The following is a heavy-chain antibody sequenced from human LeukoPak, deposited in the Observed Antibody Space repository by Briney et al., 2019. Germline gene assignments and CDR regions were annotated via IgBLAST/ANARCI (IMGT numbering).Heavy chain of an antibody. CDR2: INPNSGGT. V-gene: IGHV1-2*02. D-gene: IGHD1-26*01. CDR1: GYTFTGYY. CDR3: ARRYLRQWELLRGASDAFDI. J-gene: IGHJ3*02. Sequence: GASVKVSCKASGYTFTGYYMHWVRQAPGQGLEWMGWINPNSGGTNYAQKFQGRVTMTRDTSISTAYMELSRLRSDDTAVYYCARRYLRQWELLRGASDAFDIWGQGTMVTVSS.